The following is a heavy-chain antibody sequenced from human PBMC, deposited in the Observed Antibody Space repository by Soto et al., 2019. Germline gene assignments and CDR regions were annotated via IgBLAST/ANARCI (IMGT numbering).Heavy chain of an antibody. V-gene: IGHV1-69*14. CDR1: GGTFGTYG. Sequence: QVHLVQSGAEVKKPGSSVNISCKASGGTFGTYGLNWVRQFPGQGLEWMGGIIPASDTENYAQKFQGRVTITADKSTKIAHMRMDSMTSADTAVYYCATAVTAATYYNYGLDVWGQGTTVTVS. J-gene: IGHJ6*02. CDR3: ATAVTAATYYNYGLDV. CDR2: IIPASDTE. D-gene: IGHD2-21*02.